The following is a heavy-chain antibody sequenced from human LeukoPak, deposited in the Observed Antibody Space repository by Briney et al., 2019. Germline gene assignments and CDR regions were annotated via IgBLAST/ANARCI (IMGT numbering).Heavy chain of an antibody. J-gene: IGHJ5*02. V-gene: IGHV4-61*02. D-gene: IGHD3-10*01. CDR3: AREGSSTWFEPNSWFDP. CDR2: IYPSGET. Sequence: PSQTLSLTCTVSGGSLNSGSYYWSWIRQSAGKGLEWIGRIYPSGETNYNPTFKHRLTISVDTSNNQFSLTLSSVTAADTAVYYCAREGSSTWFEPNSWFDPWGQGTLVTVSS. CDR1: GGSLNSGSYY.